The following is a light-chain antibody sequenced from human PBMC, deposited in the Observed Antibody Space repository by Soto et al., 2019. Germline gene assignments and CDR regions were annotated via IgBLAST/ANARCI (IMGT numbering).Light chain of an antibody. CDR3: QSYDSSLSVWV. CDR2: GNS. J-gene: IGLJ3*02. V-gene: IGLV1-40*01. CDR1: SSNIGAGYD. Sequence: QSVLTQPPSVSGAPGQRVTISCTGSSSNIGAGYDVHWYQQLPGTAPKLLIYGNSNRPSGVPDRISGPKSCTSASLAITGLQAGDEADYYCQSYDSSLSVWVFGGGTQLTVL.